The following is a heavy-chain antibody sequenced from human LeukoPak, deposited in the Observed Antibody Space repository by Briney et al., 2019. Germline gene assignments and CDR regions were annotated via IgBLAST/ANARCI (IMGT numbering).Heavy chain of an antibody. Sequence: GGSLRLSCAASGFTFSSYGMHWVRQAPGKGLEWVAVISYDGSNKYYADSVKGRFTISRDNSKNTLYLQMNSLRAEDTAVYYCAKNDYGAVGFWGQGTLVTVSS. CDR1: GFTFSSYG. V-gene: IGHV3-30*18. CDR3: AKNDYGAVGF. D-gene: IGHD4-17*01. CDR2: ISYDGSNK. J-gene: IGHJ4*02.